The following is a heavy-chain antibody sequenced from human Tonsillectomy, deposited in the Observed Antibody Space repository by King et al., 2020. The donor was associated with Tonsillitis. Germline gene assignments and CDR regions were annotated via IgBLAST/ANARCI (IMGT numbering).Heavy chain of an antibody. Sequence: VQLVESGGGVVQPGRSLRLSCAASGFTFSRYGIHWVRQAPGKGLEWVAVISYDGSNKYYADSVKGRFTISRDNSKNTLSLQMNSLRTEDTAVYYCAKDRGEMATIGFDYWGQGTLVTVSS. CDR2: ISYDGSNK. V-gene: IGHV3-30*18. D-gene: IGHD5-24*01. CDR1: GFTFSRYG. CDR3: AKDRGEMATIGFDY. J-gene: IGHJ4*02.